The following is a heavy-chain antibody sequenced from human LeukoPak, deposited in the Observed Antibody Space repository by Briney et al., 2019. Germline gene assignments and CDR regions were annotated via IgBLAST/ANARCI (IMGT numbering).Heavy chain of an antibody. CDR3: TRVPIRTVTLVIVVRGHDVFDI. J-gene: IGHJ3*02. Sequence: GGSLRLSCAASGFTFSSYEMNWVRQAPGKGLEWVSYISSSGSTIYYADSVKGRFTISRDNAKNSLYLQMNSLKIEDAAVYYCTRVPIRTVTLVIVVRGHDVFDIWGQGTMVTVSS. D-gene: IGHD3-22*01. CDR2: ISSSGSTI. CDR1: GFTFSSYE. V-gene: IGHV3-48*03.